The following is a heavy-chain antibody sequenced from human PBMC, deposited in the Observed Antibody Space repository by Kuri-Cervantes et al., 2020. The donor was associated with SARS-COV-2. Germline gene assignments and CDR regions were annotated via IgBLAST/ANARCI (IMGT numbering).Heavy chain of an antibody. CDR2: INPNSGGT. Sequence: ASVKVSCKASGYTFTGYYMHWVRQAPGQGLEWMGWINPNSGGTNYAQKFQGRVTMTRDTSISTAYMKLSRLRSDDTAVYYCARGLGYSSGWSFHFDYWGQGTLVTVSS. V-gene: IGHV1-2*02. CDR3: ARGLGYSSGWSFHFDY. J-gene: IGHJ4*02. CDR1: GYTFTGYY. D-gene: IGHD6-19*01.